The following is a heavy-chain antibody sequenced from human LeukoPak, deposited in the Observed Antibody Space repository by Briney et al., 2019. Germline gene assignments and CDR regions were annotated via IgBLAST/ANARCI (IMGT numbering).Heavy chain of an antibody. J-gene: IGHJ4*02. D-gene: IGHD3-10*01. CDR2: INHSGST. CDR3: ARAPYYGSGSYLPLYFDY. CDR1: GGSFSGYY. V-gene: IGHV4-34*01. Sequence: PSETLSLTCAVYGGSFSGYYWSWIRQRPGKGLEWIGEINHSGSTNYNPSLKSRVTISVDTSKNQFSLKLSSATAADTAVYYCARAPYYGSGSYLPLYFDYWGQGTLVTVSS.